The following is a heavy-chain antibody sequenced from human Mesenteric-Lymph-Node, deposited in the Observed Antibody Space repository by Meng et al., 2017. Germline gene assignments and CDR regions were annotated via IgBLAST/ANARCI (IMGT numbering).Heavy chain of an antibody. CDR2: INHSGST. Sequence: SETLSLTCAVYGGSFSGYYWSWIRQPPGKGLEWIGEINHSGSTNYNPSLKSRVTISVDTSKNQFSLKLSSVTAADTAVYYCARGSRGTITTYYDSSGYASFGAFDIWGQGTMVTVSS. V-gene: IGHV4-34*01. CDR1: GGSFSGYY. D-gene: IGHD3-22*01. CDR3: ARGSRGTITTYYDSSGYASFGAFDI. J-gene: IGHJ3*02.